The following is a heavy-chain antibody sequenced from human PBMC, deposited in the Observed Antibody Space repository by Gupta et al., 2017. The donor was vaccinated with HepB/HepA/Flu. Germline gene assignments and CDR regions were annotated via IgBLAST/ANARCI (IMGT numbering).Heavy chain of an antibody. CDR2: ITASGNSA. CDR1: GFTFRSYT. V-gene: IGHV3-23*01. J-gene: IGHJ4*02. Sequence: EVQLLESGWDLVQPGGSLRTSWPASGFTFRSYTMSLVRQAPGKGLEWVSTITASGNSAYYADSVKGRFTISRDNSKNTLNLQMSSLRAEDTARYYCANLGLTMIRGKGDYWGQGTLVTVSS. D-gene: IGHD3-10*01. CDR3: ANLGLTMIRGKGDY.